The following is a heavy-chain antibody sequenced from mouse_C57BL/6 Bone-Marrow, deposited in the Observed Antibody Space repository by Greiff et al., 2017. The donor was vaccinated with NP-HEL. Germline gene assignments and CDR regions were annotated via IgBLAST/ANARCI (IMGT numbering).Heavy chain of an antibody. D-gene: IGHD1-1*01. CDR2: IYPRSGNT. V-gene: IGHV1-81*01. J-gene: IGHJ2*01. CDR1: GYTFTSYG. Sequence: VQLQESGAELARPGASVKLSCKASGYTFTSYGISWVKQRTGQGLEWIGEIYPRSGNTYYNEKFKGKATLTADKSSSTAYMELRSLTSEDSAVYFCARRNYGSSYDYWGQGTTLTVSS. CDR3: ARRNYGSSYDY.